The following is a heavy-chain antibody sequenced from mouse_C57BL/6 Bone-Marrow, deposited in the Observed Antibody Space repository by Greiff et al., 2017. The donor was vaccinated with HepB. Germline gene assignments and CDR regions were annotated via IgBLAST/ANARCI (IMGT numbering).Heavy chain of an antibody. CDR2: INPYNGGT. D-gene: IGHD2-5*01. CDR1: GYTFTDYY. Sequence: EVKLQQSGPVLVKPGASVKMSCKASGYTFTDYYMNWVKQSHGKSLEWIGVINPYNGGTSYNQKFKGKATLTVDKSSSTAYMELNSLTSEDSAVYYCARGGSYYSNYEAYWGQGTLVTVSA. J-gene: IGHJ3*01. V-gene: IGHV1-19*01. CDR3: ARGGSYYSNYEAY.